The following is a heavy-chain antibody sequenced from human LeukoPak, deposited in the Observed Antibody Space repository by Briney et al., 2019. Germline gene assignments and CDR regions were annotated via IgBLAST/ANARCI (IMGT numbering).Heavy chain of an antibody. D-gene: IGHD5-24*01. CDR1: GGSISNYY. CDR3: AREGGRDGYNSLDY. Sequence: SETLSLTCTVSGGSISNYYWNWIRQPPGKGLEWIGYICYTGSTNYNPSLKSRVTMSVDTSKNQFSLNLRSVTPEDTAVYYCAREGGRDGYNSLDYWGQGTLVTVSS. V-gene: IGHV4-59*13. CDR2: ICYTGST. J-gene: IGHJ4*02.